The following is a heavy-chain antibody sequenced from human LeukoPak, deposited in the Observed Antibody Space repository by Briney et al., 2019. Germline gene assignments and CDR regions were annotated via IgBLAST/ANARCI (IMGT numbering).Heavy chain of an antibody. CDR3: ARDGGDFGKGEPFDP. J-gene: IGHJ5*02. Sequence: PSETLSLTCAVSGGSISSSNWWSWVRQPPGKGLEWIGEIYHSGSTYYNPSLKSRVTISVDTSKNQFSLKLSSVTAADTAVYYCARDGGDFGKGEPFDPWGQGTLVTVSS. V-gene: IGHV4-4*02. CDR2: IYHSGST. D-gene: IGHD3-3*01. CDR1: GGSISSSNW.